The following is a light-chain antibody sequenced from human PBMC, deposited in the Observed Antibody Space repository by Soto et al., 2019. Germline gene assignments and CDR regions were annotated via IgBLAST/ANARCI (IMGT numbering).Light chain of an antibody. CDR2: DAN. J-gene: IGLJ1*01. Sequence: QSFLTHPRSVSGSPGQAVTIPCTGTGIDFVGYNFVSWYQHHPGKAPTLLIYDANKRPSGVPDRFSGSKSGNTASLTISGLQAEDEADYFCCSYAGGYTFVFGTGTKVTVL. CDR1: GIDFVGYNF. CDR3: CSYAGGYTFV. V-gene: IGLV2-11*01.